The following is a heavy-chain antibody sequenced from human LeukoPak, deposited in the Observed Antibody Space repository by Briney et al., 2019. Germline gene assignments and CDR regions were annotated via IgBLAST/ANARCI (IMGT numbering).Heavy chain of an antibody. CDR2: IHYSGST. D-gene: IGHD3-10*01. CDR3: ARHSQDKGVTHPLDY. V-gene: IGHV4-59*08. Sequence: PSETLSLTCIVSGGSINGYYWSWLRQPPGKGLEWIGNIHYSGSTNYNPSLKSRATISLDTSKNQFSLRLTSVTAADTAVYYCARHSQDKGVTHPLDYWGQGTLVTVSS. J-gene: IGHJ4*02. CDR1: GGSINGYY.